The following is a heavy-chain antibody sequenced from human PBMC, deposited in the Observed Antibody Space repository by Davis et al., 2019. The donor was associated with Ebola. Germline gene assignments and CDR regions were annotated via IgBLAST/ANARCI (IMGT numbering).Heavy chain of an antibody. V-gene: IGHV3-30*18. Sequence: GSLRLSCAASGFTFSSYGMYWVRQAPGKGLEWVAVISYDGSNKYYADSVKGRFTISRDNSKNTLYLQMNSLRAEDTAVYYCAKDLTSSSPAEIFYYYYGMDVWGQGTTVTVSS. CDR2: ISYDGSNK. CDR1: GFTFSSYG. D-gene: IGHD6-6*01. J-gene: IGHJ6*02. CDR3: AKDLTSSSPAEIFYYYYGMDV.